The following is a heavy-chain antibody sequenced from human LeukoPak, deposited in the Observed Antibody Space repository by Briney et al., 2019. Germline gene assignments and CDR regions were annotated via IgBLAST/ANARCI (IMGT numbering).Heavy chain of an antibody. J-gene: IGHJ3*02. D-gene: IGHD3-9*01. CDR2: IIPIFGTA. CDR3: ARLTVNYDILTGPPDI. V-gene: IGHV1-69*01. Sequence: SVKVSCKASGGTFSSYAISWVRQAPGQGLEWMGGIIPIFGTANYAQKFQGRVTITADESTSTAYMELSSLRSEDTAVYYCARLTVNYDILTGPPDIWGQGTMVTVSS. CDR1: GGTFSSYA.